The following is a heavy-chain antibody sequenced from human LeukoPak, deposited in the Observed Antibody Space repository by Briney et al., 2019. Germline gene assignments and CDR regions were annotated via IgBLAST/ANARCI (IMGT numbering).Heavy chain of an antibody. Sequence: SVKVSCKASGYTFTGYYMHWVRQAPGQGLEWMGGIIPIFGTANYAQKFQGRVTITADESTSTAYMELSSLRSEDTAVYYCAREVGVAAAGRAGYYYYYMDVWGKGTTVTVSS. CDR1: GYTFTGYY. CDR2: IIPIFGTA. CDR3: AREVGVAAAGRAGYYYYYMDV. J-gene: IGHJ6*03. D-gene: IGHD6-13*01. V-gene: IGHV1-69*13.